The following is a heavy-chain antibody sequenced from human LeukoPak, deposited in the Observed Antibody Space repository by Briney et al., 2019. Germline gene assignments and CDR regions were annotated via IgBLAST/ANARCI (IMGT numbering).Heavy chain of an antibody. J-gene: IGHJ5*02. D-gene: IGHD2-15*01. CDR3: ARQEIYLGGYCSGGSCPPGNWFDP. CDR2: ISAYNGNT. V-gene: IGHV1-18*04. CDR1: GYTFTDNY. Sequence: ASVKVSCKASGYTFTDNYIHWVRQAPGQGLEWMGWISAYNGNTNYAQKLQGRVTMTTDTSTSTAYMELRSLRSDDTAVYYCARQEIYLGGYCSGGSCPPGNWFDPWGQGTLVTVSS.